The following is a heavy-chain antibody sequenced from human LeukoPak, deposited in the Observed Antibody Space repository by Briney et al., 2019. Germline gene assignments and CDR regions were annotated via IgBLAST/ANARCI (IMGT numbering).Heavy chain of an antibody. V-gene: IGHV4-39*07. J-gene: IGHJ4*02. CDR1: GGSISSSSYY. CDR3: ARLDKGALGLDY. Sequence: PSETLSLTCTVSGGSISSSSYYWGWIRQPPGKGLEWIGSIYYSGSTYYNPSLKSRVTISVDTSKNQFSLKLSSVTAADTAVYYCARLDKGALGLDYWGQGTLVTVSS. CDR2: IYYSGST. D-gene: IGHD1-26*01.